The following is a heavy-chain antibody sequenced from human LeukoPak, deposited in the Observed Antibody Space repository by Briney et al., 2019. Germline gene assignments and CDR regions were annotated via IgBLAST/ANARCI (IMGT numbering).Heavy chain of an antibody. D-gene: IGHD3-3*01. CDR2: IYGRAST. V-gene: IGHV4-38-2*01. J-gene: IGHJ4*02. Sequence: SETLSLTCAVSGYSLGKNYYWGWIRQSPGKGLEWIGRIYGRASTSYNPSLMNRVTMSVDTSKNHFSLQLTSVTAADTAVYYCARYDSRGSASTKFDYWGPGIQVTISS. CDR3: ARYDSRGSASTKFDY. CDR1: GYSLGKNYY.